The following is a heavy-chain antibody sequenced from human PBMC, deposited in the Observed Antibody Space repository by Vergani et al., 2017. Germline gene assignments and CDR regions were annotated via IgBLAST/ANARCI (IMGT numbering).Heavy chain of an antibody. CDR2: IYYSGST. J-gene: IGHJ4*02. CDR3: ARHDPGIAAAGTSPFYFDY. D-gene: IGHD6-13*01. V-gene: IGHV4-59*05. Sequence: QVQLQESGPGLVKPSETLSLTCTVSGGSISSYYWSWIRQPPGKGLEWIGSIYYSGSTYYNPFLKSRVTISVDTSKNQFSLKLSSVTAADTAVSYCARHDPGIAAAGTSPFYFDYWGQGTLVTVSS. CDR1: GGSISSYY.